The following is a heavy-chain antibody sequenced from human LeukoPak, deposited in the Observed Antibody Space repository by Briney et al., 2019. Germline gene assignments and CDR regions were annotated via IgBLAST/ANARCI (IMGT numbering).Heavy chain of an antibody. CDR2: INHSGST. CDR3: ARGSRGKQWPKY. D-gene: IGHD6-19*01. Sequence: SETLSLTCTVSGGSIRSSYYYWGWIRQPPGKGLEWIGEINHSGSTNYNPSLKSRVTISVDTSKNQFSLKLSSVTAADTAVYYCARGSRGKQWPKYWGQGTLVTVSS. V-gene: IGHV4-39*07. J-gene: IGHJ4*02. CDR1: GGSIRSSYYY.